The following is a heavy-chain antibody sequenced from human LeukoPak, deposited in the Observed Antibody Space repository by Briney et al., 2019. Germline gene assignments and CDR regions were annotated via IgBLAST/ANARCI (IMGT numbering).Heavy chain of an antibody. CDR2: IYFSGST. CDR1: GGSISNYY. Sequence: PSETLSLTCTVSGGSISNYYWSWIRQPPGKGLEWIGYIYFSGSTNYNPSLKSRVTMSVDTSKNQFSLKLSSVTAADTAVYYCAGYSRPRSHFDYWGQGTLATVSS. D-gene: IGHD3-22*01. CDR3: AGYSRPRSHFDY. V-gene: IGHV4-59*01. J-gene: IGHJ4*02.